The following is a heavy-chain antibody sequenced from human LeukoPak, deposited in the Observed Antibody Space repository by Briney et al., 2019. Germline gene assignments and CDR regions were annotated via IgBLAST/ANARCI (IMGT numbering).Heavy chain of an antibody. D-gene: IGHD4/OR15-4a*01. V-gene: IGHV3-48*03. J-gene: IGHJ4*02. Sequence: PGGSLRLSCAASGFTFSSFEMNWVGQAPGRGLEWLSHISTSGSTKYYANSVKGRFTISRDNAENSVYLQMNSLRAEDTAVYYCARRAGAYSHPYDYWGQGTLVTVSS. CDR3: ARRAGAYSHPYDY. CDR1: GFTFSSFE. CDR2: ISTSGSTK.